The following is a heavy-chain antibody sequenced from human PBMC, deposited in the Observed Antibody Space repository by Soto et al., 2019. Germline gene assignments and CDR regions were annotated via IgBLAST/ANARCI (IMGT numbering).Heavy chain of an antibody. CDR2: IKQDGSER. V-gene: IGHV3-7*03. J-gene: IGHJ4*02. CDR1: GFSFSSYW. CDR3: ASFPTGRDY. Sequence: VQLVQSGGGLVQPGGSLRLSCAASGFSFSSYWMTWVRQAPGKGLEWVANIKQDGSERNYADSVKGRFTISRDNAKNSLYLQMNSLRAEDTAVYYCASFPTGRDYWGQGALVTVSS. D-gene: IGHD4-17*01.